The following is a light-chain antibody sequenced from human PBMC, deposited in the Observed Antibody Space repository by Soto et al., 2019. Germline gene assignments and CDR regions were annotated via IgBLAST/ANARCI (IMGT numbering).Light chain of an antibody. V-gene: IGKV3-20*01. CDR2: GAS. CDR1: QSVSSSY. Sequence: EIVLTQSPGTLSLSPGKRATLSCRASQSVSSSYLAWYQQKPGQAPRLLIYGASSMATGIPDRFSGSGSVTDFTLTISTLEPEDFAVYYCQQYGSSLVTFGPGTKVDIK. J-gene: IGKJ3*01. CDR3: QQYGSSLVT.